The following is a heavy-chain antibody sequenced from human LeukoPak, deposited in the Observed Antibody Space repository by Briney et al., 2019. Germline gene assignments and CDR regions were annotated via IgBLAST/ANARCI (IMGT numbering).Heavy chain of an antibody. CDR2: ISSSSTTI. J-gene: IGHJ3*02. V-gene: IGHV3-48*01. CDR3: ATYWRYFDWLLSDI. CDR1: GFTLSSYS. D-gene: IGHD3-9*01. Sequence: GGSLRLSCVVSGFTLSSYSMNWVRQAPGKGLEWISYISSSSTTIYYADSVKGRFTISRDNAKNSLYLQMNSLRAEDTAVYYCATYWRYFDWLLSDIWGLGTMVTVSS.